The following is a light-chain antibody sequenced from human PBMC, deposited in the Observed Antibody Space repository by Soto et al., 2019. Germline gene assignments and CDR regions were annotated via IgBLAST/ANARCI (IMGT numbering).Light chain of an antibody. CDR2: SKN. V-gene: IGLV1-44*01. CDR3: AACDDSRNGRV. CDR1: SSNIGSHP. Sequence: QSVLTQPPSASGTPGQRVTISCSGGSSNIGSHPVNWYQQLPGTAPKLLISSKNQRPSGVPDRFSGSKSGTSASLAISGLQSEDEADYYCAACDDSRNGRVFGTGTKVTGL. J-gene: IGLJ1*01.